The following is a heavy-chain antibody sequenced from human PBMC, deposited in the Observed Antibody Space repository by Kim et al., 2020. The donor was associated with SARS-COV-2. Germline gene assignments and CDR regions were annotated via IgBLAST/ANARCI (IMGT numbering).Heavy chain of an antibody. CDR3: ARDGGRLLWFGEEDSWFDP. D-gene: IGHD3-10*01. V-gene: IGHV4-38-2*02. J-gene: IGHJ5*02. CDR1: GYSISSGYY. Sequence: SETLSLTCTVSGYSISSGYYWGWIRQPPGKGLEWIGSIYHSGSTYYNPSLKSRVTISVDTSKNQFSLKLSSVTAADTAVYYCARDGGRLLWFGEEDSWFDPWGQGTLVTVSS. CDR2: IYHSGST.